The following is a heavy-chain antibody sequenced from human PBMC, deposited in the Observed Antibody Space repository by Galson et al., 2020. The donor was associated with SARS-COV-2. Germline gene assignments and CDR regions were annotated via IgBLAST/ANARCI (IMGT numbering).Heavy chain of an antibody. J-gene: IGHJ6*02. CDR2: IYPGDSDT. CDR3: ARGPEYYDFCSGYLYGMDV. D-gene: IGHD3-3*01. CDR1: GYSFTSYW. V-gene: IGHV5-51*01. Sequence: GESLKISCKGSGYSFTSYWIGWVRQMPGKGLEWMGIIYPGDSDTRYSPSFQGQVTISADKSISTAYLQWSSLKASDTAMYYCARGPEYYDFCSGYLYGMDVWGQGTTVTVSS.